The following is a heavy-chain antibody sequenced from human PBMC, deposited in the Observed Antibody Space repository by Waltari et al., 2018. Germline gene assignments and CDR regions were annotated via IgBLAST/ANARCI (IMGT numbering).Heavy chain of an antibody. J-gene: IGHJ4*02. Sequence: EVQVVESGGDLVRPGGSLRLSCVASGFNFGNYWMNWVRQIPGKGVEWGAKRKEDGSEILYADSVKGRFTISRDNARNTLYVEMNNLRVEDTAVYFCATVRYWGQGTLVTVSS. CDR3: ATVRY. CDR1: GFNFGNYW. V-gene: IGHV3-7*01. CDR2: RKEDGSEI.